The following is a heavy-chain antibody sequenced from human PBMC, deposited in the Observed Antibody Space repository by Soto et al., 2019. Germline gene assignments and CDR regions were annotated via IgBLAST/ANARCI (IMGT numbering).Heavy chain of an antibody. CDR2: INAGNGNT. CDR1: GYTFTSYA. J-gene: IGHJ4*02. D-gene: IGHD3-10*01. CDR3: ARLKRITMVRGVIIPDY. V-gene: IGHV1-3*01. Sequence: AASVKVSCKASGYTFTSYAMHWVRQAPGQRLEWMGWINAGNGNTKYSQKFQGRVTMTTDTSTSTAYMELRSLRSDDTAVYYCARLKRITMVRGVIIPDYWGQGTLVTVSS.